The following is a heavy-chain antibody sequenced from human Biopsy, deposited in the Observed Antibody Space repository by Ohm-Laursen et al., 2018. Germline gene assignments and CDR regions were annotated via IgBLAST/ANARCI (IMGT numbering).Heavy chain of an antibody. CDR3: ASGDIGGIGLDV. CDR2: IIPILGTV. V-gene: IGHV1-69*04. CDR1: GDTFTTSA. Sequence: SVKVSCKASGDTFTTSAISWVRQVPGQGLDWMGRIIPILGTVDYGQNFQGRVAIRANTSTTFLELTSLRYDDTAVYYCASGDIGGIGLDVWGLGTTVTVSS. J-gene: IGHJ6*02. D-gene: IGHD3-10*01.